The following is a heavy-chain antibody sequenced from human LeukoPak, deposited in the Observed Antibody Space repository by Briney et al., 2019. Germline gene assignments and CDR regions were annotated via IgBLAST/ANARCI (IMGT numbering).Heavy chain of an antibody. CDR3: ARRVRYFDWPLTHTHFDY. J-gene: IGHJ4*02. CDR2: IYPGVSDT. V-gene: IGHV5-51*06. Sequence: ESLQISCMDSGYSSTSYWLGSVRQMPGESLEWMGLIYPGVSDTRNTPTFQSQDTLSPDKFLSTAYLQKCTPRALDTAMYYCARRVRYFDWPLTHTHFDYWGQGTLVTVSS. D-gene: IGHD3-9*01. CDR1: GYSSTSYW.